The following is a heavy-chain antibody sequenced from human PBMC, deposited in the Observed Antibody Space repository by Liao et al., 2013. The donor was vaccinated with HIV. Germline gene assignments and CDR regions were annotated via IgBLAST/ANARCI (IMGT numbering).Heavy chain of an antibody. Sequence: QVQLQESGPGLVKPSETLSLTCTVSGGSISAYYWSWIRQSPGKGLEWIGYIYYSGSTNYNPSFKSRVTISVDTSKDQFSLKLYSVTAADTAVYYCARDGDDYGDSVYAFDIWGQGTMVTVSS. J-gene: IGHJ3*02. V-gene: IGHV4-59*01. D-gene: IGHD4-17*01. CDR1: GGSISAYY. CDR3: ARDGDDYGDSVYAFDI. CDR2: IYYSGST.